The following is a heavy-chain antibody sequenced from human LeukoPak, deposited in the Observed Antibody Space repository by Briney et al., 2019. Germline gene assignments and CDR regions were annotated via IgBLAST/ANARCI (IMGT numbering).Heavy chain of an antibody. CDR2: THYSGST. D-gene: IGHD3-9*01. CDR1: GGSISSYY. J-gene: IGHJ5*02. V-gene: IGHV4-59*01. Sequence: SETLSLTCTVSGGSISSYYWSWIRQPPGKGLEWIGYTHYSGSTNYNPSLKSRVTISVDTSKNQFSLKLSSVTAADTAVYYCARGGYDILTGYWNWFDPWGQGTLVTVSS. CDR3: ARGGYDILTGYWNWFDP.